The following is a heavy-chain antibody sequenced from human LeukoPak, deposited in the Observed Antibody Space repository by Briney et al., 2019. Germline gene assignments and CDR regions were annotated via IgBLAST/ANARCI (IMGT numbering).Heavy chain of an antibody. CDR1: GFTFSSYA. V-gene: IGHV3-23*01. CDR3: AKHTGGILRSLDY. Sequence: GGSLRLSCAASGFTFSSYAMSWVRQAPGKGLEWASGIFIHGDETNHAESVKGRFTTSRDNSKSTLYLQMNSLTADDTAVYYCAKHTGGILRSLDYWGQGTLVTVSS. D-gene: IGHD5/OR15-5a*01. CDR2: IFIHGDET. J-gene: IGHJ4*02.